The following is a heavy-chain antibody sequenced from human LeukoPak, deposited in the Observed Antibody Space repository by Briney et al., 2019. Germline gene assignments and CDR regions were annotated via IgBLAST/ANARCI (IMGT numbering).Heavy chain of an antibody. V-gene: IGHV4-30-4*01. CDR3: AKNDNWGFDY. J-gene: IGHJ4*02. Sequence: SETLSLTCTVSGGSISSGDYYWSWIRQPPGKGLEWIGYIYYSGSTYNNPSLKSRVTISVDTSKNQFSLKLSSVTAADTAVYYCAKNDNWGFDYWGQGTLVTVSS. CDR1: GGSISSGDYY. CDR2: IYYSGST. D-gene: IGHD7-27*01.